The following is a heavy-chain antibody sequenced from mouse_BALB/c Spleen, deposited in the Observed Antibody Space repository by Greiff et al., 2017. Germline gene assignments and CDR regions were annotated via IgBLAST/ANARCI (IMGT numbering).Heavy chain of an antibody. CDR3: ARGVGALPFYYFDY. D-gene: IGHD2-10*01. CDR1: GFTFSSYA. Sequence: EVKLQESGGGLVKPGGSLKLSCAASGFTFSSYAMSWVRQTPEKRLEWVASISSGGSTYYPDSVKGRFTISRDNARNILYLQMSSLRSEDTAMYYCARGVGALPFYYFDYWGQGTTLTVSS. CDR2: ISSGGST. J-gene: IGHJ2*01. V-gene: IGHV5-6-5*01.